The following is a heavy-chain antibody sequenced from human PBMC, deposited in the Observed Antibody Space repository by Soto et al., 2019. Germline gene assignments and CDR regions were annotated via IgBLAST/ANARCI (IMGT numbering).Heavy chain of an antibody. J-gene: IGHJ5*02. CDR3: ATDIHATWLLNS. CDR2: ISGSGGST. Sequence: PGGSLRLSCAASGFTFSGYAMSWVRQAPGKGLEWVSAISGSGGSTYYADSVKGRFTISRDNSKNTLYLRMNSLRAEDTAVYYCATDIHATWLLNSWGQGTLVTVSS. CDR1: GFTFSGYA. V-gene: IGHV3-23*01. D-gene: IGHD2-2*02.